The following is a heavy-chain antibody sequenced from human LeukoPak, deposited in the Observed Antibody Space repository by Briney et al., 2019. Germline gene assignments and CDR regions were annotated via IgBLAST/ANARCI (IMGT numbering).Heavy chain of an antibody. CDR1: GFTFSSYV. D-gene: IGHD3-22*01. J-gene: IGHJ4*02. Sequence: GGSLRLSCAASGFTFSSYVMSWVRQAPGKGLEWVSAISGSGGSTYYADSVEGRFTISRDNSKNTLYLQMNSLRAEDTAVYYCAKAFVTYYNDSSGYYGFDYWGQGTLVTVSS. CDR2: ISGSGGST. V-gene: IGHV3-23*01. CDR3: AKAFVTYYNDSSGYYGFDY.